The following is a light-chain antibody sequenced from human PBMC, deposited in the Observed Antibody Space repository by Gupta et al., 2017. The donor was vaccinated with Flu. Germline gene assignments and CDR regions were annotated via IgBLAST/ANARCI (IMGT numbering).Light chain of an antibody. CDR3: QHYDNCPRT. J-gene: IGKJ1*01. CDR2: GAS. CDR1: QSVARD. V-gene: IGKV3-15*01. Sequence: PATLSVSPGERATLSCRASQSVARDLAWYQQKPGQAPRLLIYGASTRATGVPARFSCSGSGTEFTLTITSLQSEDFAVYYCQHYDNCPRTFGQGTKVEIK.